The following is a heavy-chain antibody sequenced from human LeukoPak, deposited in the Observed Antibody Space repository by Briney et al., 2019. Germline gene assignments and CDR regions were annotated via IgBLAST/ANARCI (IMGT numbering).Heavy chain of an antibody. CDR3: ARAGLYGGSGLDY. D-gene: IGHD5-12*01. CDR1: GFIFSDYS. CDR2: ISGSGTTI. Sequence: PGGSLRLSCAASGFIFSDYSMSYIRQAPGKGLEWVSYISGSGTTIHYADSVKGRFTISRDNAKNSLYLQMNSLRAEDTAVYYCARAGLYGGSGLDYWGQGTLVTVSS. J-gene: IGHJ4*02. V-gene: IGHV3-11*04.